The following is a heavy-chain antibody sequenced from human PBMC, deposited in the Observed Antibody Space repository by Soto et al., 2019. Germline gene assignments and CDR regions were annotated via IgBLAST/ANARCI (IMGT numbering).Heavy chain of an antibody. D-gene: IGHD5-18*01. CDR2: ISYDGSNK. Sequence: SLRISCAASGFTFNNYAMHWVRQAPGKGLEWVALISYDGSNKYYADSVKGRFTISRDNSKNTLYLQMNSLRAEDTAVYYCARDPLWGTAMVLWYFDLWGRGTLVTVSS. CDR1: GFTFNNYA. CDR3: ARDPLWGTAMVLWYFDL. V-gene: IGHV3-30*11. J-gene: IGHJ2*01.